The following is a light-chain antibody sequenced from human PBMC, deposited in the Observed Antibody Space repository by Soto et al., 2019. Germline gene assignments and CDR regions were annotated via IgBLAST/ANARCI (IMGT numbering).Light chain of an antibody. J-gene: IGKJ1*01. Sequence: TQYPGTLSLSPWEIDTLSCRASQSFSSTYLAWFQQKPGQAPRLVISVTSNRATGIPDRFSGGGSGTDFTLTISSLQSEDFTVYSCLQYHKLWAFGQGTKVDI. CDR2: VTS. V-gene: IGKV3-20*01. CDR1: QSFSSTY. CDR3: LQYHKLWA.